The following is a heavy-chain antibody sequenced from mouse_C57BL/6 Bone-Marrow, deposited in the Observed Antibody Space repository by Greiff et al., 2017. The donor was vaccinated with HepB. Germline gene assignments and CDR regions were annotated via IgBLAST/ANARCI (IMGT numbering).Heavy chain of an antibody. CDR2: IDPSDSYT. CDR3: ARADLLLRY. Sequence: VQLQQPGAELVMPGASVKLSCKASGYTFTSYWMHWVKQRPGQGLEWIGEIDPSDSYTNYNQKFKGKSTLTVDKSSSTAYMQLSSLTSEDSAVYYCARADLLLRYWGQGTTLTVSS. V-gene: IGHV1-69*01. CDR1: GYTFTSYW. J-gene: IGHJ2*01. D-gene: IGHD1-1*01.